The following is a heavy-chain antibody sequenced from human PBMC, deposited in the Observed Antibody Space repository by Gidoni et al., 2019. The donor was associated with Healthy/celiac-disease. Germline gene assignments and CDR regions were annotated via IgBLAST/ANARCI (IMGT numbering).Heavy chain of an antibody. V-gene: IGHV3-11*06. J-gene: IGHJ6*02. CDR2: ISSSSSYT. CDR3: ARPVFRVAPPYGMDV. D-gene: IGHD3-3*01. CDR1: GFTFSDYY. Sequence: QVQLVESGGGLVKPGGSLRLSCAASGFTFSDYYMSWIRQAPGKGLEWVSYISSSSSYTNYADSVKGRFTISRDNAKNSLYLQMNSLRAEDTAVYYCARPVFRVAPPYGMDVWGQGTTVTVSS.